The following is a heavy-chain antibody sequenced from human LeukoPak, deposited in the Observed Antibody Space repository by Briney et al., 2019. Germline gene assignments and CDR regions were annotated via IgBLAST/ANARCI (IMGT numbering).Heavy chain of an antibody. D-gene: IGHD3-22*01. CDR1: GGSFSGYY. J-gene: IGHJ3*02. Sequence: SETLSLTCAVYGGSFSGYYWSWIRQPPGKGLEWIGEINHSGTTKYSPSLKSRVTMSVDTSKNQFSLKLSSVTAADTAVYYCARQGLYDSSGYDAFDMWGQGTVVTVSS. V-gene: IGHV4-34*01. CDR3: ARQGLYDSSGYDAFDM. CDR2: INHSGTT.